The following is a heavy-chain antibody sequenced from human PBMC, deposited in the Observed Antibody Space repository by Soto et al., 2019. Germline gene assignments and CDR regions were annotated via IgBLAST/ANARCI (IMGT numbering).Heavy chain of an antibody. CDR3: ARATSGYVT. Sequence: QVQLVQSGAEVKKPGASVKVSCKASGITSTTYAIHWVRQAPGQGLEWMGWINTGNGNTRYSQRFLGRVSLTTDTSASTASMDLSSLTSEDTAVYYCARATSGYVTWGQGTQITVSS. D-gene: IGHD5-12*01. J-gene: IGHJ5*02. CDR1: GITSTTYA. V-gene: IGHV1-3*04. CDR2: INTGNGNT.